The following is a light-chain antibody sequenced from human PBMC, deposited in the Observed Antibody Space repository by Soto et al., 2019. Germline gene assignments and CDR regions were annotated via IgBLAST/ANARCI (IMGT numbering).Light chain of an antibody. V-gene: IGKV3-15*01. Sequence: EIVMTQSPASLSVSPGERATLSCRASQSVSSDLAWYQQKPGQAPRLLIYGASTRVTGIPARFSGSGSGTEFPLTINSLQSEDFAVYYCQQYNDWPPLTVGGGTKVEIK. CDR2: GAS. CDR3: QQYNDWPPLT. CDR1: QSVSSD. J-gene: IGKJ4*01.